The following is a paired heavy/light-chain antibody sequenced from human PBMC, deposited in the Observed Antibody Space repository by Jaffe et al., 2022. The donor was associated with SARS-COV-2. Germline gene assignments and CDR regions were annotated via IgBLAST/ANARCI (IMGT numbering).Light chain of an antibody. CDR3: NSRDSSGNPLRV. Sequence: SSELTQDPAVSVALGQTVRITCQGDSLRSYYASWYQQKPGQAPVLVIYGKNNRPSGIPDRFSGSSSGNTASLTITGAQAEDEADYYCNSRDSSGNPLRVFGTGTKVTVL. V-gene: IGLV3-19*01. J-gene: IGLJ1*01. CDR2: GKN. CDR1: SLRSYY.
Heavy chain of an antibody. J-gene: IGHJ6*02. CDR1: GFTFSSYS. D-gene: IGHD3-9*01. CDR2: ISSSSSYI. Sequence: EVQLVESGGGLVKPGGSLRLSCAASGFTFSSYSMNWVRQAPGKGLEWVSSISSSSSYIYYADSVKGRFTISRDNAKNSLYLQMNSLRAEDTAVYYCARDLDYDILTGYSSHYYYYGMDVWGQGTTVTVSS. CDR3: ARDLDYDILTGYSSHYYYYGMDV. V-gene: IGHV3-21*01.